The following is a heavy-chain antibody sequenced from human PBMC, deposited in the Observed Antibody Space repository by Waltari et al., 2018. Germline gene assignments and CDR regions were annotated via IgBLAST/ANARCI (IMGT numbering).Heavy chain of an antibody. CDR1: GLPLSTSRVG. Sequence: QLTLKESGPTLAKPTQTLTLTCTFPGLPLSTSRVGVGWFRQPPGKALEWLALIYWDDDKRYSPSLKSRLTITKDTSKNQVVLTMTNMDPVDTATYYCARGLYGDYLGFLDYWGQGTLVTVSS. J-gene: IGHJ4*02. V-gene: IGHV2-5*02. D-gene: IGHD4-17*01. CDR3: ARGLYGDYLGFLDY. CDR2: IYWDDDK.